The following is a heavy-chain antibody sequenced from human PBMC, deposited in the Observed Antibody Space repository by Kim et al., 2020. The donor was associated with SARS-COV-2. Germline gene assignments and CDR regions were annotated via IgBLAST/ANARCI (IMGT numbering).Heavy chain of an antibody. Sequence: ASVKVSCKASGYTFTGYYMHWVRQAPGQGLEWMGWINTNSGGTNYAQKFQGWVTMTRDTSISTAYMELSRLRSDDTAVYYCAGERYYDYVWGSYGYRRRALDYWGQGTLVTVAS. V-gene: IGHV1-2*04. CDR2: INTNSGGT. CDR1: GYTFTGYY. CDR3: AGERYYDYVWGSYGYRRRALDY. J-gene: IGHJ4*02. D-gene: IGHD3-16*01.